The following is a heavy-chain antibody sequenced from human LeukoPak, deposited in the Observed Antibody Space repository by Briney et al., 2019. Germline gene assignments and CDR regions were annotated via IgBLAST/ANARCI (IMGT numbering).Heavy chain of an antibody. Sequence: GRSLRLSCAASGFTFDDYAMHWVRQAPGKGLEWVSSISSSSSYIYYADSMKGRFTISRDNAKKSLYLQMNSLRAEDTAVYYCARGDPDISFGVAGEAFDIWDQGTMVTVSS. CDR1: GFTFDDYA. D-gene: IGHD3-3*01. CDR3: ARGDPDISFGVAGEAFDI. V-gene: IGHV3-21*01. CDR2: ISSSSSYI. J-gene: IGHJ3*02.